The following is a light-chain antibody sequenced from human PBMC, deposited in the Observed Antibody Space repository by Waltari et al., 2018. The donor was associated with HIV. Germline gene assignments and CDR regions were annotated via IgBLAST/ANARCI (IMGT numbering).Light chain of an antibody. CDR2: QDT. V-gene: IGLV3-1*01. CDR1: NLGNTY. CDR3: QTWDSGTIV. Sequence: SYELAQPPSVSVSSGQTASISCSGNNLGNTYVSWYQQRSGQSPLLVLYQDTKRPSGVPERFSGSNSGNTATLTINETQPLDEAEYSCQTWDSGTIVFGGGTKLSVL. J-gene: IGLJ3*02.